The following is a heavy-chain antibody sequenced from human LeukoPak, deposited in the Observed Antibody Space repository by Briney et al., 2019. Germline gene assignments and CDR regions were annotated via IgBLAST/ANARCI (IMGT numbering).Heavy chain of an antibody. J-gene: IGHJ4*02. CDR1: GYTFTSYG. V-gene: IGHV1-18*01. CDR3: ARTSSTLWLRTPGGDY. CDR2: ISAYNGNT. Sequence: ASVKVSCTASGYTFTSYGISWVRQAPGQGLEWMGWISAYNGNTNYVQKLQGGVTMTTDTSTSTAYMELRSLRSDDTAVYYCARTSSTLWLRTPGGDYWGQGTLVTVSS. D-gene: IGHD5-12*01.